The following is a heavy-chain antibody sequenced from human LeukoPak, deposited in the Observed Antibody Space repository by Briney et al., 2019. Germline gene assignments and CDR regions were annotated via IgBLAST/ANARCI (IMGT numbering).Heavy chain of an antibody. Sequence: SVKVSCKASGGTFSSYAISWVRQAPGQGLEWMGGIIPIFGTVNYAQKLQGRVTITTDESTSTAYTELSSLRSEDTAVYYCARTQDIVVVPAVEFYYYYYMDVWGKGTTVTVSS. J-gene: IGHJ6*03. V-gene: IGHV1-69*05. CDR1: GGTFSSYA. D-gene: IGHD2-2*01. CDR2: IIPIFGTV. CDR3: ARTQDIVVVPAVEFYYYYYMDV.